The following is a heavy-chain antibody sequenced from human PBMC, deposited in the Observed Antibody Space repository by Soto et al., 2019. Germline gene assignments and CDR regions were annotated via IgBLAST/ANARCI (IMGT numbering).Heavy chain of an antibody. CDR1: GFTFNAYT. D-gene: IGHD3-9*01. CDR3: AKDSYDILTGQKRYFDS. CDR2: ISWDGGIT. V-gene: IGHV3-43*01. J-gene: IGHJ4*02. Sequence: PGGSLRLSCAASGFTFNAYTMHWVRQAPGKGLEWVSLISWDGGITYYGDSVKGRFTVSRDNSDNSLYLQMTSLRSDDTAFYYCAKDSYDILTGQKRYFDSWGQGTLVTAPQ.